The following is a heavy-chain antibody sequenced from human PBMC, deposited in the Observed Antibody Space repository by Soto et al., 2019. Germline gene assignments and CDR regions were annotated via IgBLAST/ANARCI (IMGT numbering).Heavy chain of an antibody. J-gene: IGHJ6*02. D-gene: IGHD3-10*02. CDR1: AFNFNLYA. CDR2: ISFDGSNQ. CDR3: AGEFESCSVYGMDV. Sequence: QVQLVESGGGVVQPGRSLRLSCAASAFNFNLYAIHWVRQAPGKGLEWVAVISFDGSNQYYADSVRGRFTISRDNSKNALYLQMNSLRAEDTAVYYCAGEFESCSVYGMDVWGQGTTVTVSS. V-gene: IGHV3-30-3*01.